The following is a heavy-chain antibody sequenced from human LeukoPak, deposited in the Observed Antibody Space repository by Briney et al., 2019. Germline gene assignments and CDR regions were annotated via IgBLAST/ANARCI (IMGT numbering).Heavy chain of an antibody. CDR2: IYYSGST. CDR3: ARDLGRGRGPLNWFDP. CDR1: GGSISSGSYY. Sequence: SQTLSLTCTVSGGSISSGSYYWSWIRQPPGKGLEWIGFIYYSGSTNYNPSLKSRVTISVDTSKNQFSLKLSSVTAADTAVYYCARDLGRGRGPLNWFDPWGQGTLVTVSS. J-gene: IGHJ5*02. V-gene: IGHV4-61*01. D-gene: IGHD2-15*01.